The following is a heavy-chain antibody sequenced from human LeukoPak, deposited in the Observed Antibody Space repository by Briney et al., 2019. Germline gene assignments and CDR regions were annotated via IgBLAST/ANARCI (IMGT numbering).Heavy chain of an antibody. CDR1: GGSISSYY. CDR3: ARLGFGVYMDV. J-gene: IGHJ6*03. D-gene: IGHD2-8*01. V-gene: IGHV4-59*12. Sequence: SGTLSLTCTVSGGSISSYYWSWIRQPPGKGLEWIGYIYYSGSTNYNPSLKSRVTISVDTSKNQFSLKLSSVTAADTAVYYCARLGFGVYMDVWGKGTTVTVSS. CDR2: IYYSGST.